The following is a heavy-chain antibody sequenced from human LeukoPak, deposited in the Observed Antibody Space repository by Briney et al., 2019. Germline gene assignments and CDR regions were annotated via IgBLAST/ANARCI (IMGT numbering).Heavy chain of an antibody. CDR3: ARSRSGSYSGFDP. CDR2: IYYSGST. D-gene: IGHD1-26*01. V-gene: IGHV4-59*01. Sequence: SETLSLTCTVSGGSINSYYWSWIRQPPGKGLEWIGYIYYSGSTNYNPSLKSRVTMSVDTSKNQFSLNLSSVTAADTAVYYCARSRSGSYSGFDPWGQGTLVTASS. J-gene: IGHJ5*02. CDR1: GGSINSYY.